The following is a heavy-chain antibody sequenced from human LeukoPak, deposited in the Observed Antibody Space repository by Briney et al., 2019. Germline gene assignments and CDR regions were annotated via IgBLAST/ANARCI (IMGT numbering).Heavy chain of an antibody. CDR2: INGDGTST. V-gene: IGHV3-74*01. Sequence: PGGSLRLSCVASGFTFSNHWLHWVRQGPGKGLVWVSRINGDGTSTIYADSVKGRFTISRDDAKSTMYLQMNSLRAEDTAVYYCARTGNGGDLDIWGQGTMVTVSS. CDR3: ARTGNGGDLDI. CDR1: GFTFSNHW. D-gene: IGHD2-8*01. J-gene: IGHJ3*02.